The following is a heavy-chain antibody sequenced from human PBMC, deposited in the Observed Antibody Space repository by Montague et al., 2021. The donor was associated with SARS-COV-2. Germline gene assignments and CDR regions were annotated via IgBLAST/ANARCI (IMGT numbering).Heavy chain of an antibody. D-gene: IGHD6-13*01. CDR3: ARVGRQQLVRLAGMDV. Sequence: TLSLTCTVSGGSISSSSYYWGWIRQPPGKGLEWIGSIYYSGXTXYXXXXKXRVTISVDTAKNQFSLKLSSVTAADTAVYYCARVGRQQLVRLAGMDVWGQGTLVTVSS. CDR1: GGSISSSSYY. V-gene: IGHV4-39*07. CDR2: IYYSGXT. J-gene: IGHJ6*02.